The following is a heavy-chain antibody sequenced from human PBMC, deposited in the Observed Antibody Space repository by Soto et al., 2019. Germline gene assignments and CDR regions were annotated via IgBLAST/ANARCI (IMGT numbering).Heavy chain of an antibody. J-gene: IGHJ6*02. Sequence: PGESLKISCKGSGYSFTSYWISWVRQMPGKGLEWMGRIDPSDSYTNYSPSFQGHVTISADKSISTAYLQWSSLKASDTAMYYRASIRSGIQLWPYYYYYYGMDVWGQGTTVTVSS. V-gene: IGHV5-10-1*01. CDR2: IDPSDSYT. D-gene: IGHD5-18*01. CDR3: ASIRSGIQLWPYYYYYYGMDV. CDR1: GYSFTSYW.